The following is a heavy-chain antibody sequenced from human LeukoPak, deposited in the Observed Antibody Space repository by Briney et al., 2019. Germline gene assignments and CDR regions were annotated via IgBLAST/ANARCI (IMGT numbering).Heavy chain of an antibody. J-gene: IGHJ4*02. CDR1: GFSLSTRGVG. CDR2: IYWDDDR. D-gene: IGHD3-22*01. V-gene: IGHV2-5*02. Sequence: SGPTLVNPAQTLTLTCTFSGFSLSTRGVGVGWIRQPPGRALEWLALIYWDDDRRYSPSLKSRLTITKDTSRNQVVLTMTDMDPVDTATYFCAHRKNYYDSSVFDNWGQGTLVTVSS. CDR3: AHRKNYYDSSVFDN.